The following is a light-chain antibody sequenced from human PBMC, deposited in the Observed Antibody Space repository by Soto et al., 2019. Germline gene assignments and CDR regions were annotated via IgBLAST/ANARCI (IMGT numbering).Light chain of an antibody. Sequence: DIQMTQSPSSLSASVGDRVSITCRASQSISNRLAWYQQRPGKAPKLLILDASSLDTGVPSRFSGSGSGTDFTFTISSLQSEDIATYYCQQYYNVPITFGQGTRLEIK. CDR2: DAS. J-gene: IGKJ5*01. CDR3: QQYYNVPIT. V-gene: IGKV1-33*01. CDR1: QSISNR.